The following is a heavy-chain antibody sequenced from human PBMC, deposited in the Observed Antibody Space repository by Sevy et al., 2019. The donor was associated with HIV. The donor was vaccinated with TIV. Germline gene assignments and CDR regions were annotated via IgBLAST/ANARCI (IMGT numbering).Heavy chain of an antibody. V-gene: IGHV3-23*01. Sequence: GGSLRLSCAASGFTFSSYAMSWVRQAPGKGLEWVSSFTGSGTNTFYADSVKDRFTISRDNSKNTLYLQMNSLRAEDTAVYYCAKDSILVAGHFDYWGQGTLVTVSS. J-gene: IGHJ4*02. CDR1: GFTFSSYA. CDR2: FTGSGTNT. D-gene: IGHD6-19*01. CDR3: AKDSILVAGHFDY.